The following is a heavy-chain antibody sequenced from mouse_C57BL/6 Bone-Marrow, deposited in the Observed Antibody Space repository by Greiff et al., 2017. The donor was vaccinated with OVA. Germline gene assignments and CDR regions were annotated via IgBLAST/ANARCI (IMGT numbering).Heavy chain of an antibody. CDR2: IDPSDSYT. D-gene: IGHD2-5*01. CDR1: GYTFTSYW. CDR3: ARWDSNYVYWYFDV. Sequence: QVQLKQPGAELVMPGASVKLSCKASGYTFTSYWMHWVKQRPGQGLEWIGEIDPSDSYTNYNQKFKGKSTLTVDKSSSTAYMQLSSLTSEDSAVYYCARWDSNYVYWYFDVWGTGTTVTVSS. J-gene: IGHJ1*03. V-gene: IGHV1-69*01.